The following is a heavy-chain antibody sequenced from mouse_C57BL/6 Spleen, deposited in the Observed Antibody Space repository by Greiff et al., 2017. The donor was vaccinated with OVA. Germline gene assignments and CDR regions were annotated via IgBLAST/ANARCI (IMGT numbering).Heavy chain of an antibody. CDR2: IRSKSNNYAT. CDR3: VRHGNRGYAMDY. Sequence: EAGGGLVQPKGSLKLSCAASGFSFNTYAMNWVRQAPGKGLEWVARIRSKSNNYATYYADSVKDRFTISRDDSESMLYLQMNNLKTEDTAMYYCVRHGNRGYAMDYWGQGTSVTVSS. J-gene: IGHJ4*01. V-gene: IGHV10-1*01. D-gene: IGHD2-14*01. CDR1: GFSFNTYA.